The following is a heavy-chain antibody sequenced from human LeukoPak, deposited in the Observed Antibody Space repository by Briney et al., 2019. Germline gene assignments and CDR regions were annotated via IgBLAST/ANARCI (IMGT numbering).Heavy chain of an antibody. CDR1: GFTFSSYA. J-gene: IGHJ4*02. CDR3: AKRASSGYYPDY. V-gene: IGHV3-30*18. Sequence: GRSLRLSCAASGFTFSSYAMHWVRQAPGKGLEWVAVISYDGSNKYYADSVKGRFTISRDNSKNTLYLQMNSLRAEDTAVYYCAKRASSGYYPDYWGQGTLVTVSS. CDR2: ISYDGSNK. D-gene: IGHD3-22*01.